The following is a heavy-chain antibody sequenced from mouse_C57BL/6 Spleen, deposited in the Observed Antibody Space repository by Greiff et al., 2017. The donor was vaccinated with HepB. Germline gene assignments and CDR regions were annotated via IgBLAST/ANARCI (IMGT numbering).Heavy chain of an antibody. CDR2: IDPETGGT. CDR1: GYTFTDYE. J-gene: IGHJ3*01. V-gene: IGHV1-15*01. D-gene: IGHD2-2*01. Sequence: QVQLQQSGAELVRPGASVTLSCKASGYTFTDYEMHWVKQTPVHGLEWIGAIDPETGGTAYNQKFKGKAILTADKSSSTAYMGLRSLTSEDSAVYYCTREGGYDAFAYWGQGTLVTVSA. CDR3: TREGGYDAFAY.